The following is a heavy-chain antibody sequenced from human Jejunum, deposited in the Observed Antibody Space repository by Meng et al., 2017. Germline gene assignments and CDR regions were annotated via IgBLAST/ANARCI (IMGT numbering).Heavy chain of an antibody. V-gene: IGHV3-23*01. CDR2: IDISGDTT. CDR3: AKEIRPNDY. CDR1: GFTFSTSA. Sequence: GESLKISCAVSGFTFSTSAMSWVRQAPGKGLEWVSAIDISGDTTSYADSVKGRFTISRDNSKNTLYLQMNNLRAQDTAIYYCAKEIRPNDYWGQGTRVTVSS. D-gene: IGHD3-16*01. J-gene: IGHJ4*02.